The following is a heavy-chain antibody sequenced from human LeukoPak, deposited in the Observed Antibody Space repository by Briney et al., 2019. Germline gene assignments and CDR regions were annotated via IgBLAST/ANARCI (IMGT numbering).Heavy chain of an antibody. CDR1: GGSISSGGYY. D-gene: IGHD2-2*01. V-gene: IGHV4-30-2*01. J-gene: IGHJ6*03. Sequence: SETLSLTCAVSGGSISSGGYYWSWIRQPPGKGLEWIGYIYHSGSTYYNPSLKSRVTISVDRSKNQFSLKLSSVTAADTAVYYCAAELVVPAAINYYMDVWGKGTTVTVSS. CDR3: AAELVVPAAINYYMDV. CDR2: IYHSGST.